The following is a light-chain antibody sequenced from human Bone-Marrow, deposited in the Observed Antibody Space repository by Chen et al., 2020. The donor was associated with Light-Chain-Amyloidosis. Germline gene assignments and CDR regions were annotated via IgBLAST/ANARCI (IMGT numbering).Light chain of an antibody. CDR1: DLPTKY. Sequence: SYELTQPPSVSVSPGQTASITCSGDDLPTKYAYWYQQKPGQATVLVIHRDTERPSGISERFAGSSSGTTATLTISGVQAEDEADYHCQPADSSGTYEVIFGGGTKLTVL. J-gene: IGLJ2*01. CDR3: QPADSSGTYEVI. CDR2: RDT. V-gene: IGLV3-25*03.